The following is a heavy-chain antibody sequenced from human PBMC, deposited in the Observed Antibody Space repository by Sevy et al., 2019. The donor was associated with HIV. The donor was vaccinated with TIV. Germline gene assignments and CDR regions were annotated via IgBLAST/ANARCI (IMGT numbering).Heavy chain of an antibody. Sequence: SETLSLACTVSGDSNSRGTDYWAWFRQPPEKGLEWIVSVYYSGRAHYNWSLRGRATISVDSSKNQFSLKLTSVTAADTAVYYCARPGDSSALRCGYQYAIGVWGQGTTVTVSS. CDR3: ARPGDSSALRCGYQYAIGV. J-gene: IGHJ6*02. CDR2: VYYSGRA. D-gene: IGHD3-22*01. CDR1: GDSNSRGTDY. V-gene: IGHV4-39*01.